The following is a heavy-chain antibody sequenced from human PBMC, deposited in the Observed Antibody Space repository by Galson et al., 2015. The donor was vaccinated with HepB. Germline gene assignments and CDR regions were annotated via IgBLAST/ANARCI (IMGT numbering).Heavy chain of an antibody. Sequence: SLRLSCAASGFTFSSYGMHWVRQAPGKGLEWVAVISYDGSNKYYADSVKGRFTISRDNSKNTLYLQMNSLRAEDTAVYYCAKVPYDYSSLWEAYHAFEIWGQGTMVTVSS. CDR2: ISYDGSNK. CDR1: GFTFSSYG. D-gene: IGHD6-6*01. J-gene: IGHJ3*02. CDR3: AKVPYDYSSLWEAYHAFEI. V-gene: IGHV3-30*18.